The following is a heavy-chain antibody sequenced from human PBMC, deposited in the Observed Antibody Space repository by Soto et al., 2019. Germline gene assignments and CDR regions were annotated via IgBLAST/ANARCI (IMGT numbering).Heavy chain of an antibody. CDR1: GGSVSSYY. CDR2: IYYIGSP. D-gene: IGHD3-10*01. J-gene: IGHJ3*02. Sequence: QVQLQESGPGLVKPSETFSLTCTVSGGSVSSYYWSWIRQPPGEGLEWIAYIYYIGSPNYNPSLKSRVSISLDMSKNQFSLKLSSVTAADTAVYYCARHGGITMVRGVLTAFDIWGPGTIVTVSS. CDR3: ARHGGITMVRGVLTAFDI. V-gene: IGHV4-59*08.